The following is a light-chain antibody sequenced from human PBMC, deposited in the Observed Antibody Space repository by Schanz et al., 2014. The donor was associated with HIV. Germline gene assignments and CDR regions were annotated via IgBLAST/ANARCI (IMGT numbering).Light chain of an antibody. J-gene: IGLJ3*02. CDR3: SSYTSSSTWV. Sequence: QSALTQPPSASGSPGQSVTISCTGTSSDVGGYNYVSWYQQHPGKAPKLMIYEVSKRPSGVPDRFSGSKSGNTASLTVSGLQAEDEADYHCSSYTSSSTWVFGGGTKVTVL. CDR1: SSDVGGYNY. CDR2: EVS. V-gene: IGLV2-8*01.